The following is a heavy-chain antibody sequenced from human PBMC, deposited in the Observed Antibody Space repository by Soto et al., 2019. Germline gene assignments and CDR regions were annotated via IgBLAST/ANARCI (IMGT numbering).Heavy chain of an antibody. V-gene: IGHV1-3*01. J-gene: IGHJ4*02. CDR3: ARDVSSSIDS. D-gene: IGHD6-6*01. Sequence: QVQLVQSGAEVKEPGASVKVSCKASGYTFTAYALHWVRQAPGHRLEWMGWINADNGDTKYSQKFQDRVTITRDTSASIAYMEMSSLRSEDTTVYYCARDVSSSIDSWGQGTLVTVSS. CDR2: INADNGDT. CDR1: GYTFTAYA.